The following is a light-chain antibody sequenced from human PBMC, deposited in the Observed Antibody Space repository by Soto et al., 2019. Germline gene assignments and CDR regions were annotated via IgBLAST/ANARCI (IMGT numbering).Light chain of an antibody. CDR1: QHVRGY. V-gene: IGKV3-11*01. Sequence: ILLTQSPVTLSLSPWERATLSCRASQHVRGYLAWYQQKPGQAPRPLIYDASNRATGIPARFSGSGSGTDFTLTISSLEPEDSAVYYCQQNLGVHTFGQGTKVDI. CDR3: QQNLGVHT. J-gene: IGKJ1*01. CDR2: DAS.